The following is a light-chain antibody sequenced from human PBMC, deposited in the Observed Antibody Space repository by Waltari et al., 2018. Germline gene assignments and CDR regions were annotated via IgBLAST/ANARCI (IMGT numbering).Light chain of an antibody. Sequence: EIVLTQSPGPLSLSVGERATVSCRASESVSRALAWYQQNPGQAPRLLIYGASTRATGIPDRFSGSGSGTDFSLTISRLEPDDFAVYYCQHYLRLPVTFGQGTTVEI. CDR1: ESVSRA. V-gene: IGKV3-20*01. CDR3: QHYLRLPVT. J-gene: IGKJ1*01. CDR2: GAS.